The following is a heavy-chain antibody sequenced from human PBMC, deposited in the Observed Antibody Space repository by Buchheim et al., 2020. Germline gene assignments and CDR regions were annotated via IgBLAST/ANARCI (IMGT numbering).Heavy chain of an antibody. D-gene: IGHD3-22*01. CDR3: ARTNYFDSVEYYFDS. J-gene: IGHJ4*02. CDR2: IHDVGWT. CDR1: GFSVSINY. V-gene: IGHV3-53*01. Sequence: EVQLVESGGGLIQPGGSLRLSCAASGFSVSINYMSWVRQAPGKGLEWVSLIHDVGWTNFADSVKGRFTLSRDDSKNTLYLQMNSLRAEDTAVYYCARTNYFDSVEYYFDSWGQGTL.